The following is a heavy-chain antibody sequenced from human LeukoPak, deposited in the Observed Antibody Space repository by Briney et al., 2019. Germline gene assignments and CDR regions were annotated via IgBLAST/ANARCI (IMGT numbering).Heavy chain of an antibody. V-gene: IGHV3-9*01. D-gene: IGHD3-22*01. J-gene: IGHJ4*02. CDR2: ISWNSGSI. CDR1: GFTFGDYA. Sequence: GGSLRLSCAAPGFTFGDYAMHWVRQAPGKGLEWVSGISWNSGSIGYADSVKGRFTISRDNAKNSLYLQMNSLRAEDTALYYCAKDMAYYYDSSGLDYWGQGTLVTVSS. CDR3: AKDMAYYYDSSGLDY.